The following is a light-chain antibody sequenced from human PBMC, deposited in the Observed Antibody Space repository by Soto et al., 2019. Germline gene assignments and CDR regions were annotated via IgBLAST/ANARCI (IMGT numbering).Light chain of an antibody. CDR2: HVS. Sequence: QSALTQSASVSGSPGQSITISCTGTSSDAGGSDYVSWYQQHPDKAPKLMIYHVSNRPSGVSNRFSGSKSGNTASLTISGLQAEDEADYYCSSYTTSDILYVFGTGTKVTVL. CDR3: SSYTTSDILYV. V-gene: IGLV2-14*03. CDR1: SSDAGGSDY. J-gene: IGLJ1*01.